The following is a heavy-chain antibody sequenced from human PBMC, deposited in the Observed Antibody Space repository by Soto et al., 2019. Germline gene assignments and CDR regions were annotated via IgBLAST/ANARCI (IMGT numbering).Heavy chain of an antibody. CDR2: INPYTGGT. Sequence: GASVKVSCKASGYTFTGYYVLWVRQAPGQGPECMGWINPYTGGTNYVQKFRGRVTMTRDTYISTDYMELSKLISDDTDVYYCATQFHHCGGDCYRGPYFGMDVWGQGTTVTVSS. D-gene: IGHD2-21*02. V-gene: IGHV1-2*02. CDR1: GYTFTGYY. CDR3: ATQFHHCGGDCYRGPYFGMDV. J-gene: IGHJ6*02.